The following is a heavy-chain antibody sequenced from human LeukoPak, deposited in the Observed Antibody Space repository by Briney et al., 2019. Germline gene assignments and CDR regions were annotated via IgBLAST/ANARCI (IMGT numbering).Heavy chain of an antibody. CDR2: IYSDNT. V-gene: IGHV3-66*03. J-gene: IGHJ4*02. CDR1: GFTVSSNS. Sequence: GGSLRLSCTVSGFTVSSNSMSWVRQAPGKGLEWVSFIYSDNTHYSDSVKGRFTISRDNSKNTLYLQMNSLRAEDTAVYYCASALSIAAAGNYFDYWGQGTLVTVSS. D-gene: IGHD6-13*01. CDR3: ASALSIAAAGNYFDY.